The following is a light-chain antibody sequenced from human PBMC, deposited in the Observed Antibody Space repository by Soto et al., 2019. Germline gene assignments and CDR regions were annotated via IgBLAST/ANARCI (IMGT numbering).Light chain of an antibody. CDR1: QSVSSK. J-gene: IGKJ1*01. V-gene: IGKV3-15*01. CDR3: QQYNSWLWT. CDR2: GAS. Sequence: EIVMTQSPATLSLSPSEGATLSFMASQSVSSKLAWYQQKPGQAPRLLIYGASTRATGIPARFSGSGSGTEFTLSISSLQSEDSAVYYCQQYNSWLWTFGQGTKVDIK.